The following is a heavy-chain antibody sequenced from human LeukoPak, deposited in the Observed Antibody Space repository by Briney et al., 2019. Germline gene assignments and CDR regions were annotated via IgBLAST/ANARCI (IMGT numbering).Heavy chain of an antibody. J-gene: IGHJ5*02. CDR1: GYTFTGYY. CDR3: AREVETYDFWSDNP. CDR2: INPNSGGT. V-gene: IGHV1-2*02. D-gene: IGHD3-3*01. Sequence: ASVKVSFKASGYTFTGYYMHWVRQAPGQGLEWMGWINPNSGGTNYAQKFQGRVTMTRDTSISTAYMELSRLRSDDTAVYYCAREVETYDFWSDNPWGQGTLVTVSS.